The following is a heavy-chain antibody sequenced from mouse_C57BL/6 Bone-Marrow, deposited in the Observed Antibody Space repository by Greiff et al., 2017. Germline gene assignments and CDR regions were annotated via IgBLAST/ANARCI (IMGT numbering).Heavy chain of an antibody. Sequence: EVMLVESGGGLVQPGGSLKLSCVASGFTFSNYWMYWVRQSPEQGLEWVAQISLKSDNYATHYAESVKGRFTISRDDSKRRVYLQMNNLRAEDTGIYYCTGNLCGFAYWGQGTLVTVSA. CDR3: TGNLCGFAY. D-gene: IGHD2-3*01. CDR1: GFTFSNYW. CDR2: ISLKSDNYAT. J-gene: IGHJ3*01. V-gene: IGHV6-3*01.